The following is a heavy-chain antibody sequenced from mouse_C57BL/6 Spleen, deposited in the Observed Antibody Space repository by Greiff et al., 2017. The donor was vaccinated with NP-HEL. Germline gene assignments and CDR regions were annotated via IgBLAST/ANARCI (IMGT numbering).Heavy chain of an antibody. D-gene: IGHD1-1*01. J-gene: IGHJ3*01. CDR2: IDPSDSYT. Sequence: VQLQQSGAELVMPGASVKLSCKASGYTFTSYWMHWVKQRPGQGLEWIGEIDPSDSYTNYNQKFKGKSTLTVDKSSSTAYMQLSSLTSEDSAVYYGARSYGSSWGFAYWGQGTLVTVSA. V-gene: IGHV1-69*01. CDR1: GYTFTSYW. CDR3: ARSYGSSWGFAY.